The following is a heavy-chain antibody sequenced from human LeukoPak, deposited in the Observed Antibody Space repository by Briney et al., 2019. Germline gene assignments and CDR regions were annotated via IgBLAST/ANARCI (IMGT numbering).Heavy chain of an antibody. CDR2: ISSSSSTI. CDR3: ARELLHYYDSSGSDY. Sequence: GGSLRLSCAASGFTFSSYSMNWVRQAPGKGLEWVSYISSSSSTIYYADSVKGRFTISRDNAKNSLYLQMNSLRAEDTAVYYCARELLHYYDSSGSDYWGQGTLVTVSS. CDR1: GFTFSSYS. J-gene: IGHJ4*02. V-gene: IGHV3-48*01. D-gene: IGHD3-22*01.